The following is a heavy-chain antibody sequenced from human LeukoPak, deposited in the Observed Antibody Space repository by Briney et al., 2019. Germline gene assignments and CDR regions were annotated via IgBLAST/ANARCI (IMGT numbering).Heavy chain of an antibody. CDR1: GYTFTSYG. CDR2: ISAYNGNT. D-gene: IGHD2-15*01. J-gene: IGHJ5*01. CDR3: ARAPYCSGGSCPPPDWFDS. Sequence: ASVKVSCKASGYTFTSYGISWVRQAPGQGLEWMGWISAYNGNTNYAQKLQGRVTMTTDTSTSTAYMELRSLRSDDTAVYYCARAPYCSGGSCPPPDWFDSWGQGTLVTVSS. V-gene: IGHV1-18*04.